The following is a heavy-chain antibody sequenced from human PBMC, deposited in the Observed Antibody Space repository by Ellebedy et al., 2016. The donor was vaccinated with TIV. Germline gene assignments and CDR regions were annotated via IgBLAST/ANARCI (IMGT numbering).Heavy chain of an antibody. CDR1: GGSFSDYY. D-gene: IGHD3-9*01. CDR2: INHSGRT. Sequence: MPSETLSLTCTHSGGSFSDYYWTWIRQPPGKGLEWIGEINHSGRTNCNPSLKSRLTLSVDTSKSLFSLKLSSVTAADTAVYYCARQGKEIRYFDWLYDIWGQGTMVTVSS. CDR3: ARQGKEIRYFDWLYDI. V-gene: IGHV4-34*01. J-gene: IGHJ3*02.